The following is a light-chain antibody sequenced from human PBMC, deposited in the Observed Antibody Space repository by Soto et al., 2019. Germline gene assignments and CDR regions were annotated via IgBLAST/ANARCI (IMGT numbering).Light chain of an antibody. CDR1: QSVSSSY. CDR2: GAS. V-gene: IGKV3-20*01. J-gene: IGKJ1*01. Sequence: EIVLTQPPGTLCLSPGERATLSCRASQSVSSSYLAWYQQKPGQAPRLLIYGASSRATGIPDRFSGSGSGTDFTLTISRLEPEDFAVYYCQQYGSSPPRTFGQGTKVDIK. CDR3: QQYGSSPPRT.